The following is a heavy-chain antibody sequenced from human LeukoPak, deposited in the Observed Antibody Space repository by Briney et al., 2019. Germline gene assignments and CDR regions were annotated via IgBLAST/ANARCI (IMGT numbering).Heavy chain of an antibody. V-gene: IGHV3-23*01. J-gene: IGHJ4*02. D-gene: IGHD1-26*01. CDR2: ISGSGGST. CDR3: AKDTVGATDY. Sequence: GGSLRLSCAASGFTFSSYWMIWVRQAPGKGLDWVSAISGSGGSTYYADSVKGRFTISRDNSKNTQYLQMNSLRAEDTAVYYCAKDTVGATDYWGQGTLVTVSS. CDR1: GFTFSSYW.